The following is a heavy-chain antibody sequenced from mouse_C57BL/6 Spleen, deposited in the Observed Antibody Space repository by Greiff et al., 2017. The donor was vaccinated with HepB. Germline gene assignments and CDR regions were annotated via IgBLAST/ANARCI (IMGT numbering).Heavy chain of an antibody. J-gene: IGHJ2*01. Sequence: QVQLQQPGAELVRPGSSVKLSCKASGYTFTSYWMDWVKQRPGQGLEWIGNIYPSDSETHYNQKFKDKATLTVDKSSSTAYMQLSSLTSEDSAVYYCARVDYGAWYFDYWGQGTTRTVSS. CDR1: GYTFTSYW. CDR3: ARVDYGAWYFDY. V-gene: IGHV1-61*01. CDR2: IYPSDSET. D-gene: IGHD2-4*01.